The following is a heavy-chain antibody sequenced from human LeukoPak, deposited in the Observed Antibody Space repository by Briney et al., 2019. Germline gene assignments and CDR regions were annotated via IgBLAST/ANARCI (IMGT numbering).Heavy chain of an antibody. CDR2: ISSSSTYI. Sequence: PGGSLRLSCAASGFTFSNYAMTWVRQAPGKGLEWVSSISSSSTYIYYADSVKGRFTISRDNAKNSLYLQMNSLRAEDTAVYYCARDRGGVIAPYYFDYWGQGTLVTVSS. D-gene: IGHD3-16*02. CDR1: GFTFSNYA. CDR3: ARDRGGVIAPYYFDY. V-gene: IGHV3-21*01. J-gene: IGHJ4*02.